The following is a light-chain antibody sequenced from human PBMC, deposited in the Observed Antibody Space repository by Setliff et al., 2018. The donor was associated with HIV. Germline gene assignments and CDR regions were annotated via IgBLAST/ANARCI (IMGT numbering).Light chain of an antibody. CDR1: SSDVGGYNY. V-gene: IGLV2-14*01. Sequence: QSVLTQPASVSGSPGQSITISCTGTSSDVGGYNYVSWYQQHPGKAPKLMIFEVSNRPSGISNRFSGSKSGNTASLTISGLQAEDGADYYCSSYAITNTLPFGTGTKVTVL. J-gene: IGLJ1*01. CDR2: EVS. CDR3: SSYAITNTLP.